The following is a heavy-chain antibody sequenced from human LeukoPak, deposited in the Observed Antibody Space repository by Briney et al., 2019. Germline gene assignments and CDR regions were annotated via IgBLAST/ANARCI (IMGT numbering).Heavy chain of an antibody. J-gene: IGHJ4*02. V-gene: IGHV3-23*01. CDR1: GFTFNNYA. Sequence: GGSLRLSCAASGFTFNNYAMTWVRPAPGKGLEWVSSISDGGSDTYYADSVKGRFTVSRDNSKNTLYMQMNSLRAEDTAVYYCAKRVSYSNSAAYFDYWGQGTLVTVSS. CDR2: ISDGGSDT. CDR3: AKRVSYSNSAAYFDY. D-gene: IGHD6-6*01.